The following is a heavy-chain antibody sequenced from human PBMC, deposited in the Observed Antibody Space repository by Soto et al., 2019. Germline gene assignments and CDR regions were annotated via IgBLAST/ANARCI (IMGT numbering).Heavy chain of an antibody. CDR2: ISAYNGNT. CDR1: GYTFNRDG. CDR3: ARALEYHPQYP. D-gene: IGHD2-2*01. V-gene: IGHV1-18*04. Sequence: VSSVKGACKAAGYTFNRDGISWVRQAPGQGLEWMGWISAYNGNTNYAQKVQGRVTMTTDTSTSTAYMELRSLRSDDTAVYYCARALEYHPQYPWGQGTLVTVSS. J-gene: IGHJ5*02.